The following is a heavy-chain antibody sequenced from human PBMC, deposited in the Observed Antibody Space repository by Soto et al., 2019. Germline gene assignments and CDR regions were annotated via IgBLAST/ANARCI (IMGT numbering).Heavy chain of an antibody. D-gene: IGHD3-22*01. CDR1: GGTFSSYA. Sequence: ASVKVSCKASGGTFSSYAISWVRQAPGQGLEWMGGIIPIFGTANYAQKFQGRVTITADESTSTAYMELSSLRSEDTAVYYCARDRNYYDSSAQEGYFDYWGQGTLVTSPQ. V-gene: IGHV1-69*13. CDR3: ARDRNYYDSSAQEGYFDY. J-gene: IGHJ4*02. CDR2: IIPIFGTA.